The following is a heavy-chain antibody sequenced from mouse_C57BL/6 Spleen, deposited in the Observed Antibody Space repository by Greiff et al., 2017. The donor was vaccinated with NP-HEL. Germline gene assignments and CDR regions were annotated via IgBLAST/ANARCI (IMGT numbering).Heavy chain of an antibody. V-gene: IGHV1-64*01. CDR3: AKGGYYGSFSMDY. CDR1: GYTFTSYW. J-gene: IGHJ4*01. CDR2: IHPNSGST. Sequence: QVQLQQPGAELVKPGASVKLSCKASGYTFTSYWMHWVKQRPGQGLEWIGMIHPNSGSTNYNEKFKSKATLTVDKSSSTAYMQLSSLTSEDSAVYYCAKGGYYGSFSMDYWGQRTSVTVSS. D-gene: IGHD1-1*01.